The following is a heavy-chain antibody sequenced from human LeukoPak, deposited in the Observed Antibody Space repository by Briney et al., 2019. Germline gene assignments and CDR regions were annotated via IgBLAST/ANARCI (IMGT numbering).Heavy chain of an antibody. Sequence: SVKVSCKASGGTFSSYAISWVRQAPGQGLEWMGGIIPIFGTANYAQKFQGRVTITADESTSTAYMELSSLRSEDTAVYYCARLPRDLRFSAHAKDYWDQGTLVTVSS. CDR2: IIPIFGTA. V-gene: IGHV1-69*01. J-gene: IGHJ4*02. D-gene: IGHD3-3*01. CDR1: GGTFSSYA. CDR3: ARLPRDLRFSAHAKDY.